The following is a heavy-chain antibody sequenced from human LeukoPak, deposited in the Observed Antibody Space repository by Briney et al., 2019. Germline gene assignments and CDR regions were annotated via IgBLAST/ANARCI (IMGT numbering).Heavy chain of an antibody. CDR1: GSTFASSG. V-gene: IGHV1-18*01. CDR2: ISLYNGNT. Sequence: ASVKVSCKVSGSTFASSGISWARQAPGQGLEWMGWISLYNGNTNYAQKFQGRVTMTTDTSSSTAYMELRSLRSDDTAVYYCARAPGVFDFWTGYLDWGQGTMVMVSS. J-gene: IGHJ4*02. CDR3: ARAPGVFDFWTGYLD. D-gene: IGHD3/OR15-3a*01.